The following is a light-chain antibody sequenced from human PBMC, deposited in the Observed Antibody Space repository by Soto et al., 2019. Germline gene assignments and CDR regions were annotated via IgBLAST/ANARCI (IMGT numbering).Light chain of an antibody. CDR3: QQSYSTPT. V-gene: IGKV1-39*01. J-gene: IGKJ1*01. Sequence: DIQVTQSPSTLSASVGDRVTITCRASQPIRTWLAWYQEKPGKAPKLLIYAASSLQSGVPSRFSGSGSGTDFTLTISSLQPEDFATYYCQQSYSTPTFGQGTKVDIK. CDR2: AAS. CDR1: QPIRTW.